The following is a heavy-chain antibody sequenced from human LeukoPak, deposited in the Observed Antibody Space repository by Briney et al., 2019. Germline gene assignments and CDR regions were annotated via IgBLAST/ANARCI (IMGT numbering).Heavy chain of an antibody. Sequence: PGGSLRLSCAASGFTFSSYAMSWVRQAPGKGLEWIGEINHSGSTNYNPSLKSRVTISVDTSKNQFSLKLSSVTAADTAVYYCARGRSYSYGRFGPIDYWGQGTLVTVSS. CDR3: ARGRSYSYGRFGPIDY. V-gene: IGHV4-34*01. J-gene: IGHJ4*02. CDR1: GFTFSSYA. D-gene: IGHD5-18*01. CDR2: INHSGST.